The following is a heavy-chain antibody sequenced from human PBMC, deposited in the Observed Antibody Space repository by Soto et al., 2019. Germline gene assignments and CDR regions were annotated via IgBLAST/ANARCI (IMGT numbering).Heavy chain of an antibody. Sequence: SETLSLTCTVSGGSISGSSYYWGWIRQPPGKGLEWIGSIYYSGSTYYNPSLKSRVTISVDTSKNQFSLELSSVTAADTAVYYCARQSLRGGSSSSSFDYWGQGTLVTVSS. CDR1: GGSISGSSYY. D-gene: IGHD6-6*01. V-gene: IGHV4-39*01. J-gene: IGHJ4*02. CDR2: IYYSGST. CDR3: ARQSLRGGSSSSSFDY.